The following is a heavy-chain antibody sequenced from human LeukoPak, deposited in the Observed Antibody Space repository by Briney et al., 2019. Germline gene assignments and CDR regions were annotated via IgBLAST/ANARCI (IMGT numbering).Heavy chain of an antibody. V-gene: IGHV1-18*01. D-gene: IGHD3-16*02. CDR3: ARDRPGQYVWGSYRTALDY. CDR1: GYTFTNYG. J-gene: IGHJ4*02. Sequence: GASVTVSCKDSGYTFTNYGISWVRQAPGQGLEWMGWISAYNGNTNYPQKLQGRVTMTTDTSTSTAYMELRSLRSDDTAVYYCARDRPGQYVWGSYRTALDYWGQGTLVTVSS. CDR2: ISAYNGNT.